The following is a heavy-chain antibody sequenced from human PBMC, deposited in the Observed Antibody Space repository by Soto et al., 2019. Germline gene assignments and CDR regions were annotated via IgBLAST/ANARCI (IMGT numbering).Heavy chain of an antibody. CDR3: AKKLTVGRPAYFDY. V-gene: IGHV3-23*01. D-gene: IGHD1-26*01. J-gene: IGHJ4*02. Sequence: GGSLRLSCVVSGFTFSNYAMSWVRQAPGKGLEWVTAIRSNGRDTFYRESVRGRFTVSRDNSKNTLYLQMNSLGAEDTATYYCAKKLTVGRPAYFDYWGQGTPVTVSS. CDR1: GFTFSNYA. CDR2: IRSNGRDT.